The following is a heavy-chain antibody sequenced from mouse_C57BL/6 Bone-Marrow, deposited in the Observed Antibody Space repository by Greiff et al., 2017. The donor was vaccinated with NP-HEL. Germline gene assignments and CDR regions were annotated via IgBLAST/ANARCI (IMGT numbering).Heavy chain of an antibody. D-gene: IGHD5-1*01. CDR2: IYPRSGNT. CDR1: GYTFTSYG. V-gene: IGHV1-81*01. CDR3: AGVPFDY. J-gene: IGHJ2*01. Sequence: VQRVESGAELARPGASVKLSCKASGYTFTSYGISWVKQRTGQGLEWIGEIYPRSGNTYYNEKFKGKATLTADKSSSTAYMGLRSRTSEDSAVYFCAGVPFDYGGQGTTLTVSA.